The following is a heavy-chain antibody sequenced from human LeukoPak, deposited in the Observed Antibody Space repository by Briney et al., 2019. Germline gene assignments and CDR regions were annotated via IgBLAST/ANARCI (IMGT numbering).Heavy chain of an antibody. CDR2: IYPGDSDT. Sequence: GESLKISCKGSGCSFADSWVAWVRQMPGKGLEWMAIIYPGDSDTRYSPSFEGQVTISADKSISTAYLQWGSLKASDTAKYYCARSPMGWGYGMDVWGQGTTVTVSS. CDR3: ARSPMGWGYGMDV. D-gene: IGHD3-10*01. V-gene: IGHV5-51*01. CDR1: GCSFADSW. J-gene: IGHJ6*02.